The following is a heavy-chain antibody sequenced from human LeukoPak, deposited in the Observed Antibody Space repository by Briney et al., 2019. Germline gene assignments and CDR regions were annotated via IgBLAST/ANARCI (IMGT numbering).Heavy chain of an antibody. V-gene: IGHV4-39*01. CDR1: GGSITTNNYY. D-gene: IGHD3-22*01. CDR2: ISYSGST. Sequence: SETLSLTCTVSGGSITTNNYYWGWIRQPPGKGLEWIGMISYSGSTYYNPSLKSRVTISRETSKNQFSLKVRSVTAADTAVYFCARGPYSYDSSGAFDIWGQGTMVTVSS. CDR3: ARGPYSYDSSGAFDI. J-gene: IGHJ3*02.